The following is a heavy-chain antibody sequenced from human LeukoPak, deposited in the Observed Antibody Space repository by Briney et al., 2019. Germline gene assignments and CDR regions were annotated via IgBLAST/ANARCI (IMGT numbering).Heavy chain of an antibody. CDR2: VCDSGTT. J-gene: IGHJ4*02. Sequence: PSETLSLTCTVSGDSISSYCWSWIRQPPGKGLDWIAYVCDSGTTNYNPSLKSRVTMSMDPSKNQFSLNLRSVTAADTAVYYCGRDYSGSIDYWGQGTLVTVSS. V-gene: IGHV4-59*01. CDR3: GRDYSGSIDY. D-gene: IGHD3-10*01. CDR1: GDSISSYC.